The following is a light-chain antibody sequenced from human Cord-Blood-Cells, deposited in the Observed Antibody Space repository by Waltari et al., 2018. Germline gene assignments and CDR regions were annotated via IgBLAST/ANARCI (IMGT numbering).Light chain of an antibody. V-gene: IGLV2-14*01. CDR1: SSDVGGYNY. Sequence: QSALTQPASVSGSPGQSITISCTGTSSDVGGYNYVSWYHQHPGKAPQLMIQAVSNRPSGVSNRFSGSKSGNTASLTISWLQAEDEADYYCSSYTSSSIVVFGGGTKLTVL. CDR2: AVS. J-gene: IGLJ2*01. CDR3: SSYTSSSIVV.